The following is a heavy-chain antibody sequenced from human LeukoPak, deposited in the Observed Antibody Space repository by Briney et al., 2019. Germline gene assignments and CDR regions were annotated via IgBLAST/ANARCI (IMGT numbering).Heavy chain of an antibody. Sequence: PGGSLRLSCAASGFTFSGSPILWVRQASGKGLEWVGRIRSKADNYATAYAASVQGRCTISRDDSKNTAYLQLNSLKTEDTAVYYCTQFNYWGQGALVTVSS. V-gene: IGHV3-73*01. CDR2: IRSKADNYAT. J-gene: IGHJ4*02. CDR1: GFTFSGSP. D-gene: IGHD5-24*01. CDR3: TQFNY.